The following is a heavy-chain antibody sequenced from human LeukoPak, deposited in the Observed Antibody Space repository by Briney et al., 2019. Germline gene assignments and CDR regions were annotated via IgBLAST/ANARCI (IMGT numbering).Heavy chain of an antibody. CDR2: ISASGDNK. Sequence: GGALRLSCADSGFTFNKYAMTWVRQAPGKGLVWVAVISASGDNKDYADSVKGRFTISRDNSKNTLSLQMNSLRVEDPAGYFCAKVVGTGTSPTDYWGQGTLVTVSS. J-gene: IGHJ4*02. V-gene: IGHV3-23*01. D-gene: IGHD1-1*01. CDR1: GFTFNKYA. CDR3: AKVVGTGTSPTDY.